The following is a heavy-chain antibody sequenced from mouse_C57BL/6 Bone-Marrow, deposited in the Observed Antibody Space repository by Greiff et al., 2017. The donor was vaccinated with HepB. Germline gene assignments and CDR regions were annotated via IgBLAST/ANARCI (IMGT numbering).Heavy chain of an antibody. Sequence: EVQRVESGGGLVKPGGSLKLSCAASGFTFSSYAMSWVRQTPEKRLEWVATISDGGSYTYYPDNVKGRLTISRDNAKNNLYLQMSQLKSEDTAMYYCAREGGSYDYGGSWFAYWGQGTLVTVSA. CDR3: AREGGSYDYGGSWFAY. V-gene: IGHV5-4*01. D-gene: IGHD2-4*01. CDR2: ISDGGSYT. J-gene: IGHJ3*01. CDR1: GFTFSSYA.